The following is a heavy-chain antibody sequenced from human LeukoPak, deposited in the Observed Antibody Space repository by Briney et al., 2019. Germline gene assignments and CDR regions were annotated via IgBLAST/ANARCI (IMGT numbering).Heavy chain of an antibody. CDR1: GYTFTSYD. J-gene: IGHJ4*02. CDR3: VGGAPNWGFDF. CDR2: MSPSTGNT. Sequence: ASVKVSCKASGYTFTSYDINWVRQATGQGFEWMGWMSPSTGNTGYAQKFQGRVTMTRYTSVSTAYIELSSLRSADTAVYYCVGGAPNWGFDFWGQGTLVTVSS. D-gene: IGHD7-27*01. V-gene: IGHV1-8*01.